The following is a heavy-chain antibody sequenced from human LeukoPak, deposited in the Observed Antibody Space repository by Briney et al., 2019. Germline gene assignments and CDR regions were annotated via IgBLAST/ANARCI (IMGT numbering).Heavy chain of an antibody. D-gene: IGHD2-15*01. Sequence: ASVKVSCKASGYTFTSYAMNWVRQAPGQGLEWMGWINTNTGNPTYAQGFTGRFVFSLDTSVSTAYLQISGLKAEDTAVYYCAREYCSGGSCYSDYWGQGTLVTVSS. J-gene: IGHJ4*02. CDR2: INTNTGNP. V-gene: IGHV7-4-1*02. CDR1: GYTFTSYA. CDR3: AREYCSGGSCYSDY.